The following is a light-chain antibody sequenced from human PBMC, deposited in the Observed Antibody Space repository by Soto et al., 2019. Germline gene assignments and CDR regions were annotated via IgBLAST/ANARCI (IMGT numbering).Light chain of an antibody. J-gene: IGKJ3*01. CDR2: AAS. V-gene: IGKV1-39*01. Sequence: DIQMTQSPSSLSAPVGDRVTITCRASQSISTYLNWYQQKPGKAPKLLIYAASSLQSGVPSRFSGSGSGTDFNLNISSLQSEDLASYYCQQSSSVPFTFGPGTKVDIK. CDR1: QSISTY. CDR3: QQSSSVPFT.